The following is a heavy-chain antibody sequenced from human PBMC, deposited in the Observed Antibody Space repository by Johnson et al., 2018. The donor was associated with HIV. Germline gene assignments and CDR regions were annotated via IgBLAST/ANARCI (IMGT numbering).Heavy chain of an antibody. J-gene: IGHJ3*02. Sequence: VQLVESGGGLVKPGGSLRLSCAASGFTFSNAWMSWVRQAPGKGLEWVSALSGTGDSTYYADSVKGRFTISRDNSKNTLYLQMDSLRGEDTAVYYCTRQADIWGQGTMVTVSS. V-gene: IGHV3-23*04. CDR3: TRQADI. CDR1: GFTFSNAW. CDR2: LSGTGDST.